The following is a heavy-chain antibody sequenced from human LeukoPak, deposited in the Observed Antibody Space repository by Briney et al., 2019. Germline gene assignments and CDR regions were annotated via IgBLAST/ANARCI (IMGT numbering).Heavy chain of an antibody. V-gene: IGHV1-18*01. J-gene: IGHJ5*02. Sequence: ASVKVSCKASGYTFTSYGISWVRQAPGQGLEWMGWISAYNGNTNYAQKLQGRVTMTTDTSTSTAYMELRSLRSGDTAVYYCARDYGDYDPNWFDPWGQGTLVTVSS. CDR3: ARDYGDYDPNWFDP. D-gene: IGHD4-17*01. CDR1: GYTFTSYG. CDR2: ISAYNGNT.